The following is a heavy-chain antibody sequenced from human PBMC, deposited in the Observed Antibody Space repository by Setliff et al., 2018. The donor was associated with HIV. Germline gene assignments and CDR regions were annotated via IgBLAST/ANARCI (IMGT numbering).Heavy chain of an antibody. D-gene: IGHD4-17*01. V-gene: IGHV1-69*10. Sequence: SVKVSCKAARGTFNNYALSWVRQAPGQGLEWMGGIIPILDVPHYAQKFQGRVTISADKVTNTAYMELTTLRSEDTAMYYCARLWLHYGDDIPRFDPWGQGTLVTVSS. CDR1: RGTFNNYA. CDR2: IIPILDVP. J-gene: IGHJ5*01. CDR3: ARLWLHYGDDIPRFDP.